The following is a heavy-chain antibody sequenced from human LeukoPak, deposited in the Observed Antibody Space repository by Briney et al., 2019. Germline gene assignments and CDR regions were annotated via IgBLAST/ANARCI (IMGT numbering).Heavy chain of an antibody. CDR3: ARRQPRYSGSYYYGMDV. V-gene: IGHV3-21*01. CDR2: ISSSSSYI. J-gene: IGHJ6*02. D-gene: IGHD1-26*01. Sequence: GGSLRLSCAASGFTFSSYSMNWVRQAPGKGLEWVSSISSSSSYIYYADSVKGRFTISRDNAKNSLYLQMNSLRAEDTAVYYCARRQPRYSGSYYYGMDVWGQGTTVTVSS. CDR1: GFTFSSYS.